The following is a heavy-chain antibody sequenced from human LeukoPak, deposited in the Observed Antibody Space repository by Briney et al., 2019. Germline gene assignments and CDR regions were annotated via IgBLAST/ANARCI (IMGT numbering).Heavy chain of an antibody. CDR2: INLNNDDT. D-gene: IGHD3-22*01. Sequence: ASVKVSCKSSGYTFTGYYMHWVRQAPGQGLEWMGWINLNNDDTNYAQKFQGWVTMTRDSSISTAYMELSRLRSDDTAVYYCARRYYYDSSGYYQLDYWGQGTLVTVSS. J-gene: IGHJ4*02. CDR1: GYTFTGYY. CDR3: ARRYYYDSSGYYQLDY. V-gene: IGHV1-2*04.